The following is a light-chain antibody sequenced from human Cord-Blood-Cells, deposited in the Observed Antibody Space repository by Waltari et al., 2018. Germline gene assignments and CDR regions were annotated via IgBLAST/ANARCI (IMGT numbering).Light chain of an antibody. Sequence: DIVMTQSPDSLAVSLGERATINCKSSQSVLYSSNNKNYLAWYQQKPGQPPKLLIYWASTRESWVPDRFSGSGSGTDFTLTISSLQAEDVAVYYCQQYYSTPYSFGQVTKLEIK. CDR2: WAS. V-gene: IGKV4-1*01. CDR3: QQYYSTPYS. CDR1: QSVLYSSNNKNY. J-gene: IGKJ2*03.